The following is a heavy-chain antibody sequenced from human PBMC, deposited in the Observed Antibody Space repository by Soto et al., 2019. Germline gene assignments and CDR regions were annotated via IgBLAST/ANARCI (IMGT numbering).Heavy chain of an antibody. D-gene: IGHD1-1*01. V-gene: IGHV3-33*01. J-gene: IGHJ4*02. CDR1: GFTFSSSG. Sequence: GGSLRLSCAESGFTFSSSGMHWVRQAPGKGLEWVAVIWYDGSNKYYADSVKGRFTISRDNSKNTLYLQMNSLRAEDMAVYYCARENWSSYYFDYWGQGTLVTVSS. CDR2: IWYDGSNK. CDR3: ARENWSSYYFDY.